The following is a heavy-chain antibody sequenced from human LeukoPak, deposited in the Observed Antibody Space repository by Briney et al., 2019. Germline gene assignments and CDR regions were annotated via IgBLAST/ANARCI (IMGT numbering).Heavy chain of an antibody. CDR3: ARVTGYRIEDYFDY. CDR2: IFASGST. Sequence: SETLSLTCTVSGASISSGSYYWNWIRQPAGKGLEWIGRIFASGSTNYNPSLKSRVTISLDTSKNQLSLKLRSVTAADTAVYYCARVTGYRIEDYFDYWGQGTLVTVSS. J-gene: IGHJ4*02. CDR1: GASISSGSYY. D-gene: IGHD6-13*01. V-gene: IGHV4-61*02.